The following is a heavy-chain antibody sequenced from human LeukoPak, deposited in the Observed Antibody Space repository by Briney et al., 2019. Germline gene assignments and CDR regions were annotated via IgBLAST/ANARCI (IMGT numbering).Heavy chain of an antibody. V-gene: IGHV3-21*01. Sequence: GGSLRLSCAASGFTFSSYSMNWVRQAPGKGLEWVSSISSSSSYIYYADPVKGRFTISRDNAKNSLYLQMNSLRAEDTAVYYCARVVYSGSYYDYWGQGTLVTVSS. CDR1: GFTFSSYS. CDR3: ARVVYSGSYYDY. D-gene: IGHD1-26*01. J-gene: IGHJ4*02. CDR2: ISSSSSYI.